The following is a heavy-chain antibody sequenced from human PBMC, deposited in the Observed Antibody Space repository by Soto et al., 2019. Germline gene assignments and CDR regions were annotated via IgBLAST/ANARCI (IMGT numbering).Heavy chain of an antibody. V-gene: IGHV5-51*01. CDR2: IYLGYCDT. CDR3: ARPREAGKYYYGVDV. D-gene: IGHD6-19*01. CDR1: GYSFTSYW. J-gene: IGHJ6*02. Sequence: GESLKISCKGSGYSFTSYWIGWVRQMPGKGKGRVGIIYLGYCDTRYSQSFQGRVTTSADNSSSTAYLQRISLKASATAMFYYARPREAGKYYYGVDVCGQGTTVTVS.